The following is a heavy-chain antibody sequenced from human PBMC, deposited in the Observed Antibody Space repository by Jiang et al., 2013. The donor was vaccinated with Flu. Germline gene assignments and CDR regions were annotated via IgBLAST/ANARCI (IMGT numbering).Heavy chain of an antibody. CDR3: ARGPGVYDYVWGSYRPEYFQH. J-gene: IGHJ1*01. CDR2: INHSGST. Sequence: LLKPSETLSLTCAVYGGSFSGYYWSWIRQPPGKGLEWIGEINHSGSTNYNPSLKSRVTISVDTSKNQFSLKLSSVTAADTAVYYCARGPGVYDYVWGSYRPEYFQHWGQGTLVTVSS. V-gene: IGHV4-34*01. CDR1: GGSFSGYY. D-gene: IGHD3-16*02.